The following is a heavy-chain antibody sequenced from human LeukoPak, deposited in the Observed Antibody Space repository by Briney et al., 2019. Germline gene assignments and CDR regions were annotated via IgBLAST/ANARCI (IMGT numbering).Heavy chain of an antibody. D-gene: IGHD5-24*01. Sequence: GASVKVSCKASGYTFTSYGISWVRQAPGQGLEWMGWISAYNGNTNYAQKLQGRVTMTTDTSTSTAYMELRSLRSDDTAVYYCARERDGYNRDAFDIWGQGTMVTVSS. CDR2: ISAYNGNT. CDR3: ARERDGYNRDAFDI. V-gene: IGHV1-18*01. J-gene: IGHJ3*02. CDR1: GYTFTSYG.